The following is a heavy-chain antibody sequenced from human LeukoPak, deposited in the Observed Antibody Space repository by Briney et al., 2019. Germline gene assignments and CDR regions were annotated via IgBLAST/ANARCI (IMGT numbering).Heavy chain of an antibody. CDR3: ARHVSTLDYGDLGYYFDY. Sequence: SETLSLTCTVSGGSISSSSYYWGWIRQPPGKGLEWIGSIYYSGSTYYNPSLKSRVTISVDTSKNQFSLKLSSVTAADTAVYYCARHVSTLDYGDLGYYFDYWGQGTLVTVSS. CDR1: GGSISSSSYY. D-gene: IGHD4-17*01. J-gene: IGHJ4*02. CDR2: IYYSGST. V-gene: IGHV4-39*01.